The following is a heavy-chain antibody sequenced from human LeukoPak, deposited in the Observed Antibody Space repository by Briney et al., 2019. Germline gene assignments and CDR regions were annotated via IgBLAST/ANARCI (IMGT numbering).Heavy chain of an antibody. CDR1: GGTFSSYA. CDR3: ARDSKYYYDSAGSRFDP. Sequence: ASVKVSCKASGGTFSSYAISWVRQAPGQGLEWMGWISAYNGSTNYAQKLQGRVTMTTDTSTTTAYMELRSLRSDDTAVYYCARDSKYYYDSAGSRFDPWGQGTLVTVSS. D-gene: IGHD3-22*01. V-gene: IGHV1-18*01. J-gene: IGHJ5*02. CDR2: ISAYNGST.